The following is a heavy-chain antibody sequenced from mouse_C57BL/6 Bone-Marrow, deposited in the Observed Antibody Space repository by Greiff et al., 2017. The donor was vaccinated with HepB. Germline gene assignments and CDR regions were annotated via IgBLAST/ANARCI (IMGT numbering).Heavy chain of an antibody. CDR3: ARSALQGELGY. V-gene: IGHV1-64*01. D-gene: IGHD2-10*01. CDR1: GYTFTSYW. Sequence: VQLQQPGAELVKPGASVKLSCKASGYTFTSYWMHWVKQRPGQGLEWIGMIHPNSGSTNYNEKFKSKATLTVDKSSSTAYMQLSSLTSEDSAVYYCARSALQGELGYWGQGTLVTVSA. J-gene: IGHJ3*01. CDR2: IHPNSGST.